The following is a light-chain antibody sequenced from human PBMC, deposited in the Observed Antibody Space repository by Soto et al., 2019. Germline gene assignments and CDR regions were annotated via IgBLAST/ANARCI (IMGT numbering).Light chain of an antibody. CDR2: AAS. Sequence: AIRMTQSPSSFSASTGDRVTITCRASQGFSSYLAWYQQKPGKAPKLLIYAASTLQSGVPSRFSGSGSGTDFTLTISCLQSEDFATYYCQQYYSYPRLTFGGGTKVEIK. CDR3: QQYYSYPRLT. V-gene: IGKV1-8*01. J-gene: IGKJ4*01. CDR1: QGFSSY.